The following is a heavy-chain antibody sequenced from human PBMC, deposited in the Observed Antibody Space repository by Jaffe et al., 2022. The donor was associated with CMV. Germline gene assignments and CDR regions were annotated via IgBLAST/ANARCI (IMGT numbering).Heavy chain of an antibody. Sequence: QVQLVESGGGVVQPGRSLRLSCAASGFTFSSYGMHWVRQAPGKGLEWVAVIWYDGSNKYYADSVKGRFTISRDNSKNTLYLQMNSLRAEDTAVYYCARGNYDILTGYYRNYYYYYYMDVWGKGTTVTVSS. CDR3: ARGNYDILTGYYRNYYYYYYMDV. D-gene: IGHD3-9*01. CDR1: GFTFSSYG. V-gene: IGHV3-33*08. CDR2: IWYDGSNK. J-gene: IGHJ6*03.